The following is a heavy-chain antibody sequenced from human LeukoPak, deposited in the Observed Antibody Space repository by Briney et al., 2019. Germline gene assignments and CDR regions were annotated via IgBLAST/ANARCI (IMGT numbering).Heavy chain of an antibody. J-gene: IGHJ4*02. Sequence: GGSLRLSCAASGFTFRSHWMSWVRQPPGKGLEWVANIKQDGSEKYYVDSVRGRFTISRDNAKNSVYLQMSSLRAEDTAVYYCARDGTPFDSWGQGTLVTVSS. CDR3: ARDGTPFDS. D-gene: IGHD1-26*01. CDR2: IKQDGSEK. V-gene: IGHV3-7*01. CDR1: GFTFRSHW.